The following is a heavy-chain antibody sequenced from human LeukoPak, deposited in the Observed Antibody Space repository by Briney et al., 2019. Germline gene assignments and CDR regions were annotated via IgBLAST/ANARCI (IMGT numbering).Heavy chain of an antibody. CDR3: ARNDYSDLYYFDY. CDR1: GGSISSDDSY. Sequence: SETLSLTCTVSGGSISSDDSYWSWIRQHPDKGLEWIGYIYHSGSSHYNPSLQSRVMMSVDTSKNQFSLKLSSVTAADTAIYYCARNDYSDLYYFDYWGQGTLVTVSS. D-gene: IGHD4-17*01. CDR2: IYHSGSS. V-gene: IGHV4-31*03. J-gene: IGHJ4*02.